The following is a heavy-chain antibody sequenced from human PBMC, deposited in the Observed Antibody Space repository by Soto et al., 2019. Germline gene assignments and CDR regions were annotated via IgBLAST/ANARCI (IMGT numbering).Heavy chain of an antibody. V-gene: IGHV1-8*01. D-gene: IGHD1-20*01. CDR1: GYTFTSYD. Sequence: GASVKVSSKASGYTFTSYDINRVRHPTGQGLEWMGWMNPNSGNTGYAQKFQGRVTMARNTSISTAYMELSSLRSEDTAVYYCARVGITGPTYYYYMDVWAKGPRSPSP. J-gene: IGHJ6*03. CDR3: ARVGITGPTYYYYMDV. CDR2: MNPNSGNT.